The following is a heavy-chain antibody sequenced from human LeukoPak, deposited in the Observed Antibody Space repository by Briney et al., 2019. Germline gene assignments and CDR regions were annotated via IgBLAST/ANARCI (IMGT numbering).Heavy chain of an antibody. CDR2: ISWNSGSI. D-gene: IGHD4-17*01. J-gene: IGHJ3*02. V-gene: IGHV3-9*01. CDR3: AKDMSPNDYGDYGGSAFDI. Sequence: GGSLRLSCAASGFTFDDYAMHWVRQAPGKGLEWVSGISWNSGSIGYADSVKGRFTISRDNAKNSLYLQMNSLRAEDTALYYCAKDMSPNDYGDYGGSAFDIWGQGTMVTVSS. CDR1: GFTFDDYA.